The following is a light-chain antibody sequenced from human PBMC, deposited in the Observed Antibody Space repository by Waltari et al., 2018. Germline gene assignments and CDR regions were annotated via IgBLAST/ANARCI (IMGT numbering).Light chain of an antibody. J-gene: IGLJ3*02. CDR1: SSNIGRNS. CDR2: RDD. CDR3: LAWDDGLSGWV. Sequence: QSVMTQPPSASGTPGQRITISCVGSSSNIGRNSVYWYQQFPGTPPQVRICRDDQRPSVVADPVAGSKSGTSSSRAIGGLRSEDEADYYFLAWDDGLSGWVFGGGTKLTVL. V-gene: IGLV1-47*01.